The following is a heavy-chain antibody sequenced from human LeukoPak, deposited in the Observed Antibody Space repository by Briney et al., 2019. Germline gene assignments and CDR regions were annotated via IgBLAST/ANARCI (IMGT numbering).Heavy chain of an antibody. CDR1: GFTFSSYW. D-gene: IGHD2-21*02. CDR3: ARDSHVVVTANRFDY. V-gene: IGHV3-7*01. Sequence: PGGSLRLSCAASGFTFSSYWMSWVRQAPGKGLEWVANIKQDGSEKYYMDSVKGRFTISRDNAKNSLYLQMNSLRAEDTAVYYCARDSHVVVTANRFDYWGQGTLVTVSS. CDR2: IKQDGSEK. J-gene: IGHJ4*02.